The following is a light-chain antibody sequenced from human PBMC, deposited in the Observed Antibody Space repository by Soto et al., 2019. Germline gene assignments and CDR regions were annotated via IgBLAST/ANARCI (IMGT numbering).Light chain of an antibody. CDR3: CSYAGSYIFYV. CDR2: DVN. Sequence: QSVLTQPRSVSGSPGQSVTISCTGASSDVGGYNFVSWYQQYPAKAPKLMIYDVNMRPSGVPDRFSGSKSGNTASLTISGLQAEDEVDYYCCSYAGSYIFYVFGTGTKLTVL. J-gene: IGLJ1*01. CDR1: SSDVGGYNF. V-gene: IGLV2-11*01.